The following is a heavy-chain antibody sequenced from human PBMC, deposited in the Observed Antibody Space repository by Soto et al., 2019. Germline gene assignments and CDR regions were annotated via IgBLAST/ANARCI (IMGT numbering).Heavy chain of an antibody. CDR1: GFTFSSYS. Sequence: EVQLVESGGGLVQPGGSLRLSCAASGFTFSSYSMNWVRQAPGKRLEWVSYISSSSSTIYYADSVKGRFTISRDNAKDSPYLQMNSLRDEGTAVYYCARDPPPHEPAAPDTSPLDYWGQGTLVTVSS. V-gene: IGHV3-48*02. CDR3: ARDPPPHEPAAPDTSPLDY. CDR2: ISSSSSTI. D-gene: IGHD5-18*01. J-gene: IGHJ4*02.